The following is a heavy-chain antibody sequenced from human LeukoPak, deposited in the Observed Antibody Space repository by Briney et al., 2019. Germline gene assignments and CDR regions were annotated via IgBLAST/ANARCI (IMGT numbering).Heavy chain of an antibody. D-gene: IGHD4-17*01. V-gene: IGHV3-30*03. Sequence: GGSLRLSCVVSGFTFSSCSMNWVRQASGKGLEWVAIISYDASNKYYADSVKGRFTISRDNSKNTLYLQMNSLRDEDTAVYYCARGTRDYGDYARVDFWGQGTLVTVSS. J-gene: IGHJ4*02. CDR1: GFTFSSCS. CDR2: ISYDASNK. CDR3: ARGTRDYGDYARVDF.